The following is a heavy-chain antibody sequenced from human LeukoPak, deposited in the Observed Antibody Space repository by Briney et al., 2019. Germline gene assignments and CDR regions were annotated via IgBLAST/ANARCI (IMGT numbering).Heavy chain of an antibody. CDR3: ARTPSRDGYSHIDF. J-gene: IGHJ4*02. CDR2: LSDSGAST. D-gene: IGHD5-24*01. CDR1: GFTFTNHA. Sequence: GGSLRLSCAAPGFTFTNHAMAWVRLAPGKGLEWASTLSDSGASTYYADSVKGRFTISRDNSRNTMYLQMDSLRDDTGVYFCARTPSRDGYSHIDFWGQGALVTVSS. V-gene: IGHV3-23*01.